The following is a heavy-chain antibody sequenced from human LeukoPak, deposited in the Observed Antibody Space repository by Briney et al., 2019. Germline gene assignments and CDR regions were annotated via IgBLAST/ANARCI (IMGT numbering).Heavy chain of an antibody. CDR2: IYYSGST. CDR3: ARNRARFGELSWVDY. J-gene: IGHJ4*02. V-gene: IGHV4-39*01. CDR1: GGSISSSSYY. D-gene: IGHD3-10*01. Sequence: SETLSLTCTVPGGSISSSSYYWDWIRQPPGKGLEWIGSIYYSGSTYYNPSLKSRVTISVDTSKNQFSLKLSSVTAADTAVYYCARNRARFGELSWVDYWGQGTLVTVSS.